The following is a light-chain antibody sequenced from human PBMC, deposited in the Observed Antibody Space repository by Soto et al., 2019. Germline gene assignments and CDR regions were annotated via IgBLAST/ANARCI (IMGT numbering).Light chain of an antibody. CDR2: AAS. V-gene: IGKV1-9*01. CDR1: QGISSY. Sequence: DIQLTQSPSFRSASVGDRVTITCRASQGISSYLAWYQQKPGKAPKLLIYAASTLQSGVPSRFSGSGSGTEFTLTISSLQPEDFATYYCQQLNSYPRITFGQGTRLEIK. CDR3: QQLNSYPRIT. J-gene: IGKJ5*01.